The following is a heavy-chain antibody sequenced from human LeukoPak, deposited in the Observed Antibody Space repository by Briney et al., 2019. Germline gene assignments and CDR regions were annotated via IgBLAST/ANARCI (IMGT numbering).Heavy chain of an antibody. D-gene: IGHD6-13*01. V-gene: IGHV3-7*04. CDR3: ARGTIAAAGYYYFDY. CDR2: IKQDGSEK. J-gene: IGHJ4*02. Sequence: GRSLRLSCAASGFTFSSYWMSWVRQAPGKGLEWVANIKQDGSEKYYVDSVKGRFTISRDNAKNSLYLQMNSLRAEDTAVYYCARGTIAAAGYYYFDYWGQGTQVTVSS. CDR1: GFTFSSYW.